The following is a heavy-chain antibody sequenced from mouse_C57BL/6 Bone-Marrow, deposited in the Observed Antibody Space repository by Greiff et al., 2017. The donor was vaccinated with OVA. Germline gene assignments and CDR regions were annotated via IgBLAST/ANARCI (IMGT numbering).Heavy chain of an antibody. J-gene: IGHJ2*01. CDR2: IRHKANGYTT. CDR1: GFTFTDYY. V-gene: IGHV7-3*01. Sequence: EVQLVESGGGLVQPGGSLSLSCAASGFTFTDYYMSWVRQPPGKALEWLGFIRHKANGYTTEYSASVKGRFTISRDKSQSFLDLPIKALRAEDSATYYCARYPDFDYGGQGTTLTVSS. CDR3: ARYPDFDY.